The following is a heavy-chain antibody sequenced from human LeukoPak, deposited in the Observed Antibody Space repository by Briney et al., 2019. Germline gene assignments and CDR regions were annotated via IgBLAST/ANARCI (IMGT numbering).Heavy chain of an antibody. J-gene: IGHJ4*02. V-gene: IGHV4-39*07. Sequence: PSETLSLTCTVSGASISSSSYYWGWIRQPPGKGLEWIGSIFYSGNTYYNPSLKSRVTMSVDTSKNQFSLKLSSVTAADTAVYYCARVGRGHFDYWGQGTLVTVSS. CDR3: ARVGRGHFDY. CDR2: IFYSGNT. CDR1: GASISSSSYY.